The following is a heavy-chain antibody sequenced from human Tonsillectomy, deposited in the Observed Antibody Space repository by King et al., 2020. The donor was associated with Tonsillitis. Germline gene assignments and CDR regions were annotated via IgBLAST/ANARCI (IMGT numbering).Heavy chain of an antibody. CDR2: IFYSGSS. CDR3: ATLGAAAGNWCDS. J-gene: IGHJ4*02. D-gene: IGHD6-13*01. Sequence: QLQESGPGLVKPSETLSLTCTVSGRSIINSGNYWAWIRQPPGKGLEYIGSIFYSGSSYYNPSLKSRVTISVDTSKNQYSLKLNSVTAADTAVYFGATLGAAAGNWCDSWGQGSLVTVSS. CDR1: GRSIINSGNY. V-gene: IGHV4-39*01.